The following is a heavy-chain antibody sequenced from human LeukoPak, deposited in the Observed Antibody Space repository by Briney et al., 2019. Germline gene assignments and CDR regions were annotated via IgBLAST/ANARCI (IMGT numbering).Heavy chain of an antibody. CDR2: ISSSSSYI. CDR3: ARDYYDSSNIVPCYY. Sequence: PGGSLRLSCAASGFTFSSYSMNWVRQAPGKGLEWVSSISSSSSYIYYADSVKGRFTISRDNAKNSLYLQMNSLRAEDTAVYYCARDYYDSSNIVPCYYWGQGTLVTVSS. D-gene: IGHD3-22*01. J-gene: IGHJ4*02. CDR1: GFTFSSYS. V-gene: IGHV3-21*01.